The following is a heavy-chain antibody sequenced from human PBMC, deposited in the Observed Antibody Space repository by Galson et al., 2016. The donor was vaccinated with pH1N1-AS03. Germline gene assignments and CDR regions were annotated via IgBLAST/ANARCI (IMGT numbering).Heavy chain of an antibody. Sequence: SVKVSCKASGGIFNSNAITWVRQAPGQGLEWMGGIIGIFGTTHYAQKFQGRVTITADKSASIVYMELSSLTSEDTAVYYCARGGGYHLTHPLDVWGQGTTVTVSS. D-gene: IGHD2-2*01. CDR3: ARGGGYHLTHPLDV. V-gene: IGHV1-69*06. CDR2: IIGIFGTT. J-gene: IGHJ6*02. CDR1: GGIFNSNA.